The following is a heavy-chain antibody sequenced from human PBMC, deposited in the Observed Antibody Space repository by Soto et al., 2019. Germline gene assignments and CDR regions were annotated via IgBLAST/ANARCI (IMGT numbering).Heavy chain of an antibody. Sequence: ASVKVSCKASGYTFTGYGISWVRQAPGQGLEWMGWISANTGNTNFAQKLQGRVTMTTDTSTSTAYMELRSLRSDDTAVYYCARDGRYSGSYGGYYFDYWGQGTLVTVSS. D-gene: IGHD1-26*01. J-gene: IGHJ4*02. CDR1: GYTFTGYG. CDR2: ISANTGNT. V-gene: IGHV1-18*01. CDR3: ARDGRYSGSYGGYYFDY.